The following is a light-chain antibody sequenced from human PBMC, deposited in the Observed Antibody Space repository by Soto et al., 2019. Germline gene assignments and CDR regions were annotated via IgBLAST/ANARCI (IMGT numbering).Light chain of an antibody. CDR1: SSDFGRYNR. Sequence: QSVLTQPPSVSGSPGQSVTISCTGTSSDFGRYNRVSWYQRHPSTGPKLMIYEVSNRPSGVPDRFSGSKSGNTASLTISGLQAEDEAQYYCSLYTTDSTYVFGTGTKVTVL. CDR3: SLYTTDSTYV. V-gene: IGLV2-18*01. J-gene: IGLJ1*01. CDR2: EVS.